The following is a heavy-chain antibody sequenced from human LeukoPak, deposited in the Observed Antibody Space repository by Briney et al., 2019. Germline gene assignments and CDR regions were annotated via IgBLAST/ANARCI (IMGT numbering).Heavy chain of an antibody. Sequence: SETLSLTCTVSGGSISSYYWTWIRQPPGKGLEWIGFIYYSGYTNYSPSLKSRVTISVDTSKNQFSLTLRSLTTADTAVYYCARGTLRGANGAYGMDVWGQGTTVTVSS. CDR1: GGSISSYY. CDR3: ARGTLRGANGAYGMDV. J-gene: IGHJ6*02. V-gene: IGHV4-59*01. CDR2: IYYSGYT. D-gene: IGHD2-8*01.